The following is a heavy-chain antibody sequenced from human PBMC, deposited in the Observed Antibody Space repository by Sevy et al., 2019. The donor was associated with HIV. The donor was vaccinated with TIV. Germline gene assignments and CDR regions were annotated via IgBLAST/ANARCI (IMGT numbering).Heavy chain of an antibody. CDR2: INHSGST. V-gene: IGHV4-34*01. CDR1: GGSFSGYY. J-gene: IGHJ4*02. D-gene: IGHD2-2*01. CDR3: ARAGGIYCSSTSCYRRVWPRRSFDY. Sequence: SETLSLTCAVYGGSFSGYYWSWIRQPPGKGLEWIGEINHSGSTNYNPSLKSRVTISVDTSKNQFSLKLSSVTAAGTAVYYCARAGGIYCSSTSCYRRVWPRRSFDYWGQGTLVTVSS.